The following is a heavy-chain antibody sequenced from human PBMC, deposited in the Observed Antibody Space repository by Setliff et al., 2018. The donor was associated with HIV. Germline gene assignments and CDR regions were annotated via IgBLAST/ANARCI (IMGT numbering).Heavy chain of an antibody. CDR3: ARGALLAVFDFDH. D-gene: IGHD1-26*01. V-gene: IGHV1-3*01. CDR2: INVGKGDT. J-gene: IGHJ4*01. CDR1: GYTFTTYS. Sequence: ASVKVSCKASGYTFTTYSLHWVRQAPGQSLEWMGWINVGKGDTKYSQDLQGRITITRDTTANTAYMELCSLRSDDTAVYFCARGALLAVFDFDHWGRGTQGTVPQ.